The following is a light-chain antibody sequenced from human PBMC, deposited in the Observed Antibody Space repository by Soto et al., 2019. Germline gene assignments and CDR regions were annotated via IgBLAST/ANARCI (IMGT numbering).Light chain of an antibody. CDR2: DIT. J-gene: IGLJ1*01. CDR1: SSDVGAYIY. Sequence: QPVLTQPASVSGSPGQSITVSCTGTSSDVGAYIYVSWYQQHPGKAPKLMIYDITNRPSGVSNRFSGSKSGNTASLTISGLQAEDEADYYCVSFTTSSSYVFGTGTKLTVL. V-gene: IGLV2-14*01. CDR3: VSFTTSSSYV.